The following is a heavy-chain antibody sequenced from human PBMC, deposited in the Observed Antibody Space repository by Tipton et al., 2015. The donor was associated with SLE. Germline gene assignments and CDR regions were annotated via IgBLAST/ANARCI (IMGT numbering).Heavy chain of an antibody. V-gene: IGHV4-59*11. CDR1: GVSNSSHY. Sequence: LSLTCTVSGVSNSSHYWSWIRQPPGKGLEWIGYIFYTGSTDSNTSLKSRVTISVDTSKNQVSLKLTAVTAADTGVYYCARDGQWQPIGFFDYWGQGSLVTVSS. CDR3: ARDGQWQPIGFFDY. CDR2: IFYTGST. D-gene: IGHD6-19*01. J-gene: IGHJ4*02.